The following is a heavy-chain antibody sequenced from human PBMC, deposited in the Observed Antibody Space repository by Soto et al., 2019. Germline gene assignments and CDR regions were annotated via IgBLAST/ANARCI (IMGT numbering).Heavy chain of an antibody. CDR1: VDRVSSDNGA. Sequence: PSQTLSLTCAISVDRVSSDNGAWNLISQSPSRGLEWLGRTYYRSKWYSDYALSVRSRIIINTDTSKNQFSLQLNSVTPEDTAVYSCATEEGVGYDNAFYDPPLDHWGQGTLVTVSS. CDR2: TYYRSKWYS. V-gene: IGHV6-1*01. D-gene: IGHD3-16*01. CDR3: ATEEGVGYDNAFYDPPLDH. J-gene: IGHJ4*02.